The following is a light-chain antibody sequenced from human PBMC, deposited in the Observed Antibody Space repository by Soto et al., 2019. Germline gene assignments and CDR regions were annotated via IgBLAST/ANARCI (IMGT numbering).Light chain of an antibody. CDR3: QQYNNWPRAT. CDR1: QTINSN. J-gene: IGKJ4*01. CDR2: RAS. Sequence: EIVMTQSPATLSLSPGERATLSCRASQTINSNLAWYQQKPGQAPRLFIFRASSRATGIPARFSGSGSGTEFYLTISSLQSEDFAVYYCQQYNNWPRATFGGGTKVETK. V-gene: IGKV3-15*01.